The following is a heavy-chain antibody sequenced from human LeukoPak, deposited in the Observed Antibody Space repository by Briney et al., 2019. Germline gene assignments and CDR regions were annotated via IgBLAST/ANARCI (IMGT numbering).Heavy chain of an antibody. CDR1: GYSFTSYW. CDR2: IYPGDSDT. Sequence: GESLKISCKGSGYSFTSYWIGWVRQMPGKGLEWMGIIYPGDSDTRYSPSFQGQVTISADKSISTAYLQWSSLKASDTAMYYCARLPYYYGSGSYPFDYWGQGTLVTVSS. CDR3: ARLPYYYGSGSYPFDY. V-gene: IGHV5-51*01. J-gene: IGHJ4*02. D-gene: IGHD3-10*01.